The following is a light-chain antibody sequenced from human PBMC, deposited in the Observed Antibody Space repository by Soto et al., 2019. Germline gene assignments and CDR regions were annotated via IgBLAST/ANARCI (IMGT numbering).Light chain of an antibody. Sequence: EIVLTQSPGTLSLSPGESATLSCRASQSVSSSYLAWYQQKPGQAPRLLIYGASSRATGIPDRFSGSGSATDFTLTISRLEPEDFALYYCHHYGRSPITFGQGPRLE. V-gene: IGKV3-20*01. CDR2: GAS. CDR3: HHYGRSPIT. CDR1: QSVSSSY. J-gene: IGKJ5*01.